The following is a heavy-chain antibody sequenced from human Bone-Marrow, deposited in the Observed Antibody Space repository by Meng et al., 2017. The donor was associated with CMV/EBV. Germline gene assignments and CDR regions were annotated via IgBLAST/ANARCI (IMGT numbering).Heavy chain of an antibody. CDR2: IYYSGGT. Sequence: SETLSLTCTVSGGSVSSGSYYWSWIRQPPGKGLEWIGYIYYSGGTNYNPSLKSRVTISVDTSKNHFSLKLSSVTAADTAVYYCARDQVPAATDYYYYGMAVWGPGNTVTGSS. CDR1: GGSVSSGSYY. D-gene: IGHD2-2*01. J-gene: IGHJ6*02. V-gene: IGHV4-61*01. CDR3: ARDQVPAATDYYYYGMAV.